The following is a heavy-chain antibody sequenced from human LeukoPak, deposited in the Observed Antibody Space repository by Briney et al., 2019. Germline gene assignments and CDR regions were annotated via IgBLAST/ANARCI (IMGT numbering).Heavy chain of an antibody. CDR1: GYTFTSYG. CDR2: ISAYNGNT. CDR3: ARYYYDSSGYHPGHSDY. V-gene: IGHV1-18*01. J-gene: IGHJ4*02. Sequence: ASVKVSCKASGYTFTSYGISWVRQAPGQGLEWMGWISAYNGNTNYAQKLQGRVTMTTDTSTSTAYMELRSLRSDDTAVYYCARYYYDSSGYHPGHSDYWGQGTLVTVSS. D-gene: IGHD3-22*01.